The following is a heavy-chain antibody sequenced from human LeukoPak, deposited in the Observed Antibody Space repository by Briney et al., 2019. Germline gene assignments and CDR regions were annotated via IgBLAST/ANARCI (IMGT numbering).Heavy chain of an antibody. Sequence: PGGSLRLSCAASGFTFSSYAMSWFRQAPGKGLEWVGFIRSKAYGGTTEYAASVKGRFTISRDDSKSIAYLQMNSLKTEDTAVYYCTRPKVAATPGWFDPWGQGTLVTVSS. V-gene: IGHV3-49*03. CDR3: TRPKVAATPGWFDP. CDR1: GFTFSSYA. D-gene: IGHD2-15*01. CDR2: IRSKAYGGTT. J-gene: IGHJ5*02.